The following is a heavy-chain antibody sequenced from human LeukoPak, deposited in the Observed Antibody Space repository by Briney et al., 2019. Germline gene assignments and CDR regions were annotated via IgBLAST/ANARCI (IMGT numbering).Heavy chain of an antibody. Sequence: ETLSLTCTVSGGSISSYYWSWIRQPPGKGLEWVSSISSSSSYIYYADSVKGRFTISRDNAKNSLYLQMNSLRAEDTAVYYCARERQLVMTAYFDYWGQGTLVTVSS. V-gene: IGHV3-21*01. CDR1: GGSISSYY. CDR2: ISSSSSYI. D-gene: IGHD6-6*01. CDR3: ARERQLVMTAYFDY. J-gene: IGHJ4*02.